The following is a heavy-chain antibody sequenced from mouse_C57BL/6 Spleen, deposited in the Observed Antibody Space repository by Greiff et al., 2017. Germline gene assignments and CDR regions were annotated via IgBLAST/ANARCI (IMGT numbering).Heavy chain of an antibody. J-gene: IGHJ1*03. D-gene: IGHD3-1*01. CDR3: AREKAVGRYFDV. CDR1: GYAFSSYW. V-gene: IGHV1-80*01. Sequence: VKLQESGAELVKPGASVKISCKASGYAFSSYWLNWVKQRPGKGLEWIGQIYPGDGDTNYNGKFKGKATLTADKSSSTAYMQLSSLTSEDSAVYFCAREKAVGRYFDVWGTGTTVTVSS. CDR2: IYPGDGDT.